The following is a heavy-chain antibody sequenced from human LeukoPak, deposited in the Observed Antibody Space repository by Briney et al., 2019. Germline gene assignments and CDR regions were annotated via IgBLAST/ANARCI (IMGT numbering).Heavy chain of an antibody. V-gene: IGHV3-23*01. CDR2: ISGSGGST. D-gene: IGHD6-13*01. CDR3: AKESYSSSWYKRYYYYGMDV. Sequence: GGSLRLSCAASGFTFSSYAMSWLRQAPGKGLEWVSAISGSGGSTYYADSVKGRFTISRDNSKNTLYLQMNSLRAEDTAVYYCAKESYSSSWYKRYYYYGMDVWGQGTTVTVSS. J-gene: IGHJ6*02. CDR1: GFTFSSYA.